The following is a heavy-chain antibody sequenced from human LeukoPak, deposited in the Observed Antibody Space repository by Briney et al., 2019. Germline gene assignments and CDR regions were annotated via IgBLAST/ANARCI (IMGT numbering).Heavy chain of an antibody. Sequence: GGSLRLSCAASGFTFSSYAMSWVRQAPGKGLEWVSCISADSSYIYYADSVKGRFTISRDNARNSLYLQMNSLRAEDTAVYYCARDLPTIDYWGQGTLVTVSS. J-gene: IGHJ4*02. V-gene: IGHV3-21*01. CDR3: ARDLPTIDY. CDR2: ISADSSYI. CDR1: GFTFSSYA.